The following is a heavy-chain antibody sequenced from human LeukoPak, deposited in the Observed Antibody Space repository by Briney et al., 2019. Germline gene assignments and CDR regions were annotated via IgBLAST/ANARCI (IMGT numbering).Heavy chain of an antibody. CDR2: INWNGGRT. D-gene: IGHD3-10*01. J-gene: IGHJ5*02. CDR1: GFTFDDYG. Sequence: PGGSLRLSCAASGFTFDDYGMSWVRQAPGKGLEWVSGINWNGGRTGYADSVKGRFTISRDNAKNSLYLQMNSLRAEDTALYYCASLVDYGSGSPWGQGTLVTVSS. CDR3: ASLVDYGSGSP. V-gene: IGHV3-20*04.